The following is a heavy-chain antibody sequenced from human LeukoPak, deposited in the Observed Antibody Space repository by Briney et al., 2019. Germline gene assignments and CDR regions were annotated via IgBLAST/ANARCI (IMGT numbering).Heavy chain of an antibody. CDR1: GFIFSSFS. CDR3: TTDLWWLLNYYYHVDV. V-gene: IGHV3-21*03. J-gene: IGHJ6*03. D-gene: IGHD5-12*01. CDR2: ISGSATYI. Sequence: PGGSLRLSCAASGFIFSSFSMNWVRQAPGKGLEWVSSISGSATYIYYADSVKGRFTISRDNAKNSLYLQMNSLKTEDTAVYYCTTDLWWLLNYYYHVDVWGKGTTVTISS.